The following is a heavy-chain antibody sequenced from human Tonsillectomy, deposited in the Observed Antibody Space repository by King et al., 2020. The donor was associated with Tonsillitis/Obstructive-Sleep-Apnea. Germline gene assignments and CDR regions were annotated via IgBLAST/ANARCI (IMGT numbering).Heavy chain of an antibody. CDR3: ARGVTVTTPYFDY. D-gene: IGHD4-17*01. Sequence: VQLVESGGGLIQPGGSLRLSCAASGFTVSSNYMSWVRQAPGKGLEWVSVIYSGGSTYYEDSVKGRFTISRDNSKNTLYLPMNSLRAEDTALYYCARGVTVTTPYFDYWGQETLVTVSS. J-gene: IGHJ4*02. V-gene: IGHV3-53*01. CDR2: IYSGGST. CDR1: GFTVSSNY.